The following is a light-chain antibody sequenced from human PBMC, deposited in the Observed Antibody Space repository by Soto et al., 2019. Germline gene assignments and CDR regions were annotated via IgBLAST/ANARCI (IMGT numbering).Light chain of an antibody. CDR1: QSVPSNF. J-gene: IGKJ1*01. Sequence: PGERATLSCRASQSVPSNFLAWYQQKPGQAPILLIYGVSRRATGIPDRFSGSGSGTDFTLTISRLEPEDFAVYYCQQDDSSWTFGQGTKVEIK. CDR3: QQDDSSWT. V-gene: IGKV3-20*01. CDR2: GVS.